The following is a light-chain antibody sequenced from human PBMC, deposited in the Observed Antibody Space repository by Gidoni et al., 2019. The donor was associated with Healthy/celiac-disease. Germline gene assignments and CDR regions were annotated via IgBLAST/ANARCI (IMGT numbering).Light chain of an antibody. Sequence: QSVLTQPPSVSGAPGQRVTISCTGSSSNIGAGYDVHWYQQLPGTAPKLLIYGNSNRPSGVPDRFSCSKSGPSASLAITGLQAEDEADYYCQSYDSSLSVVFGGGTKLTVL. CDR3: QSYDSSLSVV. CDR1: SSNIGAGYD. V-gene: IGLV1-40*01. J-gene: IGLJ2*01. CDR2: GNS.